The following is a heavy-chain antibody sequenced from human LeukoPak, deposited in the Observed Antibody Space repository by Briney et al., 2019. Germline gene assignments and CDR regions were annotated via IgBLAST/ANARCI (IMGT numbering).Heavy chain of an antibody. D-gene: IGHD3-22*01. CDR2: ISSSSDLM. CDR3: AREHYYDNSGYWS. CDR1: GFSLSISG. J-gene: IGHJ4*02. Sequence: PGGSLRLSCEASGFSLSISGMNWVRQAPGKGLEWVSYISSSSDLMSYADPVKGRFTISRDSSKNTLYLQMNSLRAEDTAVYYCAREHYYDNSGYWSWGQGTLVTVSS. V-gene: IGHV3-48*01.